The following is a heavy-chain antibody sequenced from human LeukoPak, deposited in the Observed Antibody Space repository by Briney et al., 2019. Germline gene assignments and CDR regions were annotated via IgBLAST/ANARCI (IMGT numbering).Heavy chain of an antibody. J-gene: IGHJ4*02. V-gene: IGHV5-51*01. CDR3: ATPYPREYCSSTTCYFNY. CDR2: IYPDDSDT. D-gene: IGHD2-2*01. Sequence: GESVKISRKVSGYSFATFWIGWVRKMPGKDLEWMGIIYPDDSDTRYSPSFQGQVTISADKSISTAYLQWSSLKASDTAMYYCATPYPREYCSSTTCYFNYWGQGTLVTVSS. CDR1: GYSFATFW.